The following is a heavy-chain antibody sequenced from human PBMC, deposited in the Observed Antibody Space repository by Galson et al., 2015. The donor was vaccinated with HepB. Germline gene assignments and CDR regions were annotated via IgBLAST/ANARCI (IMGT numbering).Heavy chain of an antibody. J-gene: IGHJ4*02. D-gene: IGHD4-23*01. Sequence: PALVKPTQTLTLTCTFSGFSLSTSGMCVSWIRQPPGKALEWLARIDWDDDKYYSTSLKTRLTISKDTSKNQVVLTMTNMDPVDTATYYCAVRWLRPQEFDYWGQGTLVTVSS. CDR2: IDWDDDK. CDR1: GFSLSTSGMC. V-gene: IGHV2-70*11. CDR3: AVRWLRPQEFDY.